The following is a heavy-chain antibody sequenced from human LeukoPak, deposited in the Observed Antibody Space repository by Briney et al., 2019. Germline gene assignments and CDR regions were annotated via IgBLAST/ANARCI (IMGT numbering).Heavy chain of an antibody. D-gene: IGHD1-1*01. CDR3: ARELTGTTYFDW. CDR1: GFDFTKYD. Sequence: GGSLRLSCAASGFDFTKYDMNWIRQAPGKGLEWVSYIHSSGATIFYADSVKGRFTISRDSAKNSVYLRMNSLRAEDTALYYCARELTGTTYFDWWGQGTLVAVSS. J-gene: IGHJ4*02. CDR2: IHSSGATI. V-gene: IGHV3-48*03.